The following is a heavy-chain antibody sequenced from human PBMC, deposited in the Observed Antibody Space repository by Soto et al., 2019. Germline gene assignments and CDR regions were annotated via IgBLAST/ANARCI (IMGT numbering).Heavy chain of an antibody. CDR3: ARDVQFYGGNSDAFDI. V-gene: IGHV3-74*01. Sequence: GGSLRLSCAASGFTFSNYWMHWVRQAPGKGLVWVSRINTDGTSTTSADSVKGRFTISRDNAKNTLYLQMNSLRAEDTAVYYCARDVQFYGGNSDAFDIWGQGTMVTVS. CDR2: INTDGTST. D-gene: IGHD4-17*01. J-gene: IGHJ3*02. CDR1: GFTFSNYW.